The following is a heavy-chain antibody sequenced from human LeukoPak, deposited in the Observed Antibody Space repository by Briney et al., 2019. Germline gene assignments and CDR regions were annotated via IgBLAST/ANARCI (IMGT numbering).Heavy chain of an antibody. CDR3: ARDRPFGGVLDFDY. V-gene: IGHV3-23*01. CDR2: TSGSGGST. J-gene: IGHJ4*02. Sequence: GGSLRLSCAASGFTFSDYAMSWVRQAPGKGLEWVSATSGSGGSTYYADSVKGRFTISRDNSKNTLYLQMNSLRAEDTAVYYCARDRPFGGVLDFDYWGQGTLVTVSS. D-gene: IGHD3-16*01. CDR1: GFTFSDYA.